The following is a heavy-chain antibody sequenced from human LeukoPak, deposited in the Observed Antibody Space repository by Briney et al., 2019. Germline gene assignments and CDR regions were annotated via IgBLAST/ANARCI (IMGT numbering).Heavy chain of an antibody. Sequence: ASVKVSCKASGYTFTGYYMHWVRQAPGQGLEWMGWINPNSGGTNYAQKFQGRVTMIRDTSISTAYMELSRLRSDDTAVYYCAKSYYDSSGYLIYYFDYWGQGTLVTVSS. CDR3: AKSYYDSSGYLIYYFDY. CDR1: GYTFTGYY. V-gene: IGHV1-2*02. CDR2: INPNSGGT. D-gene: IGHD3-22*01. J-gene: IGHJ4*02.